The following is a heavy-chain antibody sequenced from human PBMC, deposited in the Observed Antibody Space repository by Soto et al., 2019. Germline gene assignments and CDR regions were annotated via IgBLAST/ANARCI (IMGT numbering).Heavy chain of an antibody. CDR1: GFTFSSYS. D-gene: IGHD3-22*01. CDR2: ISSSSSYI. J-gene: IGHJ4*02. V-gene: IGHV3-21*01. CDR3: ARAGSGYQYFDY. Sequence: EVQLVESGGGLVKPGGSLRLSCAASGFTFSSYSMTWVRQAPGKGLEWVSSISSSSSYIYYADSVKGRFTISRDNAKNSLYLQMNSLRVEDTAVYYRARAGSGYQYFDYWGQGTLVTVSS.